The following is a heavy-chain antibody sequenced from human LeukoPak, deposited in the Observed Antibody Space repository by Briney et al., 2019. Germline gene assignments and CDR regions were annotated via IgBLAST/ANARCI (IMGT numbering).Heavy chain of an antibody. CDR1: GGSISSSSYY. CDR3: ARETRIVGATIGPKYYMDV. CDR2: IYYSGST. D-gene: IGHD1-26*01. Sequence: SETLSLTRTVSGGSISSSSYYWGWIRQPPGKGLEWIGYIYYSGSTNYNPSLKSRVTISVDTSKNQFSLKLSSVTAADTAVYYCARETRIVGATIGPKYYMDVWGKGTTVTVSS. J-gene: IGHJ6*03. V-gene: IGHV4-61*01.